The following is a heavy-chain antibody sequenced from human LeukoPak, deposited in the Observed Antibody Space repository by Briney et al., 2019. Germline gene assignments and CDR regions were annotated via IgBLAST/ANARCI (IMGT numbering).Heavy chain of an antibody. J-gene: IGHJ4*02. CDR2: ISGSGGST. Sequence: PGGSLRLSCAASGFTFSSYAMSWVRQAPGKGLEWGSAISGSGGSTYYADSVKGRFTISRDNSKNTLYLQMNSLRAEDTAVYYCATFHTIAVAGKFDYWGQGTLVTVSS. V-gene: IGHV3-23*01. D-gene: IGHD6-19*01. CDR3: ATFHTIAVAGKFDY. CDR1: GFTFSSYA.